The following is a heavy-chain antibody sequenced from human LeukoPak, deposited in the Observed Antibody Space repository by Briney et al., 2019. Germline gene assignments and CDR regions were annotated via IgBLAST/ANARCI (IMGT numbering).Heavy chain of an antibody. Sequence: SETLSLTCAVYGGSFSGYYWSWIRQPPGKGLEWIGEINHSGSTNYNPSLKSRVTISVDTSKNQFSLKLSSVTAADTAVYYCARGVEWDYGDFGENYFDYWGQGTLVTVSS. V-gene: IGHV4-34*01. CDR1: GGSFSGYY. CDR2: INHSGST. D-gene: IGHD4-17*01. CDR3: ARGVEWDYGDFGENYFDY. J-gene: IGHJ4*02.